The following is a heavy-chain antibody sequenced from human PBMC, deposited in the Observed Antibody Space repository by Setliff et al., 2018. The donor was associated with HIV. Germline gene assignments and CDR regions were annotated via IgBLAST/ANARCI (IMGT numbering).Heavy chain of an antibody. CDR1: GYTFTDYY. CDR3: ARELGAKNDAFDI. D-gene: IGHD1-26*01. Sequence: ASVKVSCKASGYTFTDYYIHWVRQAPGQGLEWMGWISPYNANTNYAQKLQGRVTMTTDTSTGTGHLELGSLRSDDTAVYYCARELGAKNDAFDIWGQGTMVTV. CDR2: ISPYNANT. V-gene: IGHV1-18*04. J-gene: IGHJ3*02.